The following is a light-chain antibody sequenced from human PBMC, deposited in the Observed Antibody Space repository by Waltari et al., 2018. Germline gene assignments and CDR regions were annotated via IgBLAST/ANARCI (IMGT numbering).Light chain of an antibody. CDR3: SSYAGNNNLV. CDR2: EVT. CDR1: RSDVGDY. J-gene: IGLJ2*01. Sequence: QSALTQPPSASGSPGQSVAISCTGTRSDVGDYVSWYQQHPGKAPKLMISEVTKRPSGVPDRFSGSKSGSTASLTVSGLQAEDEADYYCSSYAGNNNLVFGGGTKLTVL. V-gene: IGLV2-8*01.